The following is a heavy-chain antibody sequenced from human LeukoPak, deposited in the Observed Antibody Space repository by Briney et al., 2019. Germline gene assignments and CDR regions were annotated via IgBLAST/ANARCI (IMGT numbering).Heavy chain of an antibody. CDR2: INSDGSST. Sequence: GGSLRLSCAASGFTFSNYWMHWVRQAPGKGLVWVSRINSDGSSTTYADSVKGRFTISRDNAKNTLYLQMNSLRAEDTAVYYCTRDSQDSYVYYMVVWGKGTTVTVSS. CDR3: TRDSQDSYVYYMVV. J-gene: IGHJ6*03. CDR1: GFTFSNYW. D-gene: IGHD3-10*02. V-gene: IGHV3-74*01.